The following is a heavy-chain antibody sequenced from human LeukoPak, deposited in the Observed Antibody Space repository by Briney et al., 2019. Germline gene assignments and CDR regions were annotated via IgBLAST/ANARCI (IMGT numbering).Heavy chain of an antibody. CDR3: ARVTIYDAFDI. CDR2: IYTSGST. V-gene: IGHV4-61*02. Sequence: PSETLSLTCTVSGGSISSGSYHWSWIRQPAGKGLEWIGRIYTSGSTNYNPSLKSRVTISVGTSKNQFSLKLSSVTAADTAVYYCARVTIYDAFDIWGQGTMVTVSS. J-gene: IGHJ3*02. CDR1: GGSISSGSYH. D-gene: IGHD3-3*01.